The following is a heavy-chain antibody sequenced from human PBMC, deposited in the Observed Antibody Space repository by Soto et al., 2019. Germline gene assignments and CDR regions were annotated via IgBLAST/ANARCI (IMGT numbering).Heavy chain of an antibody. J-gene: IGHJ6*02. V-gene: IGHV5-51*01. CDR3: ARRRQYCSSKICWAHDYYTLDV. Sequence: GESLKISCKATGYSFTNYWIGWVRQMPGKGLEWMGTIYPGDSDTRYGPAFEGQVTISADKSITTAYLQWSSLKASDTAVYFCARRRQYCSSKICWAHDYYTLDVWGQGTRVTVSS. CDR2: IYPGDSDT. CDR1: GYSFTNYW. D-gene: IGHD2-2*01.